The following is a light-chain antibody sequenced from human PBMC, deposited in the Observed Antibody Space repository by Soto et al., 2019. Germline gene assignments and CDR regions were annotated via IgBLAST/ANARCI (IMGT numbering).Light chain of an antibody. CDR1: QTLSINS. CDR2: AAS. J-gene: IGKJ3*01. CDR3: QQYDGAPLT. V-gene: IGKV3-20*01. Sequence: EIVLTQSPDTLSLSPGERATLFCRASQTLSINSLAWYQQKPGQAPRLLIYAASTRDTGIPDRFNGSGSGTDFALTIIRLEPEDFAVYYCQQYDGAPLTFGPGTKVDVK.